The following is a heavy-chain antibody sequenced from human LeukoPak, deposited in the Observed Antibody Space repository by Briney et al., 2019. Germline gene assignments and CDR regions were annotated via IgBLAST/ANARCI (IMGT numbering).Heavy chain of an antibody. J-gene: IGHJ4*02. CDR1: GGSISSSRYY. CDR2: LYYSGIT. V-gene: IGHV4-39*01. D-gene: IGHD6-13*01. CDR3: ARRTAAETIDY. Sequence: PSETLSLTCTVSGGSISSSRYYWGWIRQPPGKGLEWIATLYYSGITYYNPSLKSRVAISADTSKNQFSLKLNSVTAADTAVYYCARRTAAETIDYWGQGTLVTVSS.